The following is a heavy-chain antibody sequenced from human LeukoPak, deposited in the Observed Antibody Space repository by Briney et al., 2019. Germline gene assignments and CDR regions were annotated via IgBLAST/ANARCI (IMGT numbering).Heavy chain of an antibody. V-gene: IGHV3-21*01. Sequence: PGGSLRLSCAASGFTFSSYSMNWVRQAPGKGLEWVSSISSSSSYIYYADSVKGRFTISRDNAKNSLYLQMNSLRAEDTAVYYCARGDLYGVSQIDYWGQGTLVTVSS. J-gene: IGHJ4*02. CDR3: ARGDLYGVSQIDY. CDR2: ISSSSSYI. CDR1: GFTFSSYS. D-gene: IGHD2-2*02.